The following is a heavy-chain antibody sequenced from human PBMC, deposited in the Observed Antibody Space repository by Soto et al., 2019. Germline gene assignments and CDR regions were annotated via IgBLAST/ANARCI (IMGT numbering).Heavy chain of an antibody. CDR3: ARHLRGSCYERYCWANWFDP. CDR2: IYYSGST. CDR1: GGSISSSSYY. Sequence: PSETLSLTCTVSGGSISSSSYYWGWIRQPPGKGLEWIGSIYYSGSTYYNPSLKSRVTISVDTSKNQFSLKLSSVTAADTAVYYCARHLRGSCYERYCWANWFDPWGQGTLGTVSS. J-gene: IGHJ5*02. D-gene: IGHD2-15*01. V-gene: IGHV4-39*01.